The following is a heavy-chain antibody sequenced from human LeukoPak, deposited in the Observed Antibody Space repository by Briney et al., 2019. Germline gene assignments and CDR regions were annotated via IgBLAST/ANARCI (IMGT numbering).Heavy chain of an antibody. D-gene: IGHD1-1*01. J-gene: IGHJ4*02. CDR2: INHSGST. Sequence: SEALSLTCAVYGGSFNDNYWTWIRQPPGKGLEWIGEINHSGSTNYSPSLKSRVIISVDKSKNQFSLKLNSVTAADTAVYYCARDGGHNWNLDYWGQGTLVTVSS. V-gene: IGHV4-34*01. CDR3: ARDGGHNWNLDY. CDR1: GGSFNDNY.